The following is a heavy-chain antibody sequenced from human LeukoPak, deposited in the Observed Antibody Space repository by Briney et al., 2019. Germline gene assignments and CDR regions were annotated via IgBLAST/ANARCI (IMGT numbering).Heavy chain of an antibody. CDR3: ARGLGAYSSSWHYRYYYYGMDV. Sequence: SETLSLTCAVYGESFSGYYWSWIRQPPGKGLEWIGEINHSGSTNYNPSLKSRVTISVDTSKNQFSLKLSSVTAADTAVYYCARGLGAYSSSWHYRYYYYGMDVWGQGTTVTVSS. D-gene: IGHD6-13*01. V-gene: IGHV4-34*01. J-gene: IGHJ6*02. CDR2: INHSGST. CDR1: GESFSGYY.